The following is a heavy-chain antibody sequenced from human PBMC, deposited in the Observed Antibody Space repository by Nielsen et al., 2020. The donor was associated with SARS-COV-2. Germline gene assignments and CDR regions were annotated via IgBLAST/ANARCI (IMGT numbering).Heavy chain of an antibody. CDR2: INHSGST. D-gene: IGHD1-14*01. Sequence: SETLSLTCAVYGGSFSGYYWSWIRQPPGKGLEWIGEINHSGSTNYNPSLKSRVTISVDTSKNQFSLKLSSVTAADTAVYYCARAPRRGSVYNWFDPWGQGTLVTVSS. CDR1: GGSFSGYY. J-gene: IGHJ5*02. CDR3: ARAPRRGSVYNWFDP. V-gene: IGHV4-34*01.